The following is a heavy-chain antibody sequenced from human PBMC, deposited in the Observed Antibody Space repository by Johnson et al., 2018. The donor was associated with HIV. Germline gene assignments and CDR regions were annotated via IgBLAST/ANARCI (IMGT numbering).Heavy chain of an antibody. V-gene: IGHV3-53*01. CDR1: GFTVSSNY. D-gene: IGHD1-7*01. CDR3: ARRGNWNYLKSAFDI. CDR2: IYSGGST. Sequence: VQLVESGGGLIQPGGSLRLSCAASGFTVSSNYMSWVRQAPGKGLEWVSVIYSGGSTYYVDSVKGRFTISRDNSKNTLCLQTNSLRAEDTAVYHCARRGNWNYLKSAFDIWGQGTMVTVSS. J-gene: IGHJ3*02.